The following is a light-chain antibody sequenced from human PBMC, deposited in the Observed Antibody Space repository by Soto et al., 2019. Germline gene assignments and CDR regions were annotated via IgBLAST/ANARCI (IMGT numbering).Light chain of an antibody. Sequence: EIVMTQSPATLSVSPGERATLSCRASQSVSSNLAWYQQKPGQAPMLLIYGASTKATGIPARFSCSGSGTELTLTLSSLQSEDFAVYYGQQYNNWPPWTVGQGTKVEIK. V-gene: IGKV3-15*01. J-gene: IGKJ1*01. CDR3: QQYNNWPPWT. CDR2: GAS. CDR1: QSVSSN.